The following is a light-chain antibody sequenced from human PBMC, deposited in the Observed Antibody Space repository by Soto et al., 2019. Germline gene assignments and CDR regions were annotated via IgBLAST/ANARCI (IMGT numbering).Light chain of an antibody. Sequence: EIVLTQSPATLSLSPGERATLSCRASQSVSSYLAWYQQKPGQAPRLLIYDASNRATGIPARFSGSGSGTDFTLTISSLEPADFAVYYCQQRSSWPLTFGGGTKVEI. CDR2: DAS. CDR1: QSVSSY. V-gene: IGKV3-11*01. J-gene: IGKJ4*01. CDR3: QQRSSWPLT.